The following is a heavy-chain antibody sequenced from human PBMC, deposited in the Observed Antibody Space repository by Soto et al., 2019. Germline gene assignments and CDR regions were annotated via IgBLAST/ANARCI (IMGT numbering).Heavy chain of an antibody. CDR2: ISHSGHT. D-gene: IGHD2-15*01. V-gene: IGHV4-4*02. CDR1: GVSMTSDDW. CDR3: ARDIVFRVDDG. Sequence: SSETLSLTCAVSGVSMTSDDWWSWVRQPPGEGLEWIGEISHSGHTHYNPSLQSRVIISIDRSKNQFSLKMTAVTAADTAVYYCARDIVFRVDDGWGPGTLGTGSS. J-gene: IGHJ4*02.